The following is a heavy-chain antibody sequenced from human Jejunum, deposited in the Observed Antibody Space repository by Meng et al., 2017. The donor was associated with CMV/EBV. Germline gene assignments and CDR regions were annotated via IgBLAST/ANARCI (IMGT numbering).Heavy chain of an antibody. D-gene: IGHD3-3*01. CDR2: INSDGTIT. J-gene: IGHJ1*01. CDR3: ARGGYDFWTDYFHY. CDR1: GFTLSNYY. V-gene: IGHV3-74*01. Sequence: SGFTLSNYYLPWVRQAPGKGLVWVSRINSDGTITYYADSVEGRFTISRDNTKNTLYLQMNSLRAEDTATYYCARGGYDFWTDYFHYWGQGTLVTVSS.